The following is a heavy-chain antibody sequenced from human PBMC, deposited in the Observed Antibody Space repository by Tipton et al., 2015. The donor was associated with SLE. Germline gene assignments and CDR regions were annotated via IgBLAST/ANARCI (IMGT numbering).Heavy chain of an antibody. CDR1: GGSISSHY. V-gene: IGHV4-59*11. CDR3: ARVSGYDSSYFDY. CDR2: IYYSGST. J-gene: IGHJ4*02. Sequence: TLSLTCTVSGGSISSHYWSWIRQPPGKGLEWIGYIYYSGSTNYNPSLKSRVTISVDTSKNQFSLKLSSVTAADTAAYYCARVSGYDSSYFDYWGQGTLVTVSS. D-gene: IGHD3-22*01.